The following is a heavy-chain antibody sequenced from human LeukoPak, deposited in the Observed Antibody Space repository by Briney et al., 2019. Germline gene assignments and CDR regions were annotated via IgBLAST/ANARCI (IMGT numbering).Heavy chain of an antibody. CDR2: FSRSGPDT. CDR3: AKDFAVYSTSYYDY. D-gene: IGHD6-13*01. CDR1: GFTFGSSA. V-gene: IGHV3-23*01. Sequence: GGSLRLSCAASGFTFGSSAMSWVRQAPGKGPEWVSTFSRSGPDTYYADSVKGRFTIFRDNSKNTLYLQMNSLRAEDTAVYYCAKDFAVYSTSYYDYWGQGTLVIVSS. J-gene: IGHJ4*02.